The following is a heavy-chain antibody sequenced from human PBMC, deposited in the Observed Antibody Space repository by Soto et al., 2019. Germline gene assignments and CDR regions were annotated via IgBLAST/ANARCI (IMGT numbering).Heavy chain of an antibody. CDR2: IYYSGST. J-gene: IGHJ5*02. Sequence: KTSETLSLTCTVSGGSISSGDYYWSWIRQPPGKGLEWIGYIYYSGSTYYNPSLKSRVTISVDTSKNQFSLKLSSVTAADTAVYYCARGNVLRVFDPWGQGTLVTVSS. V-gene: IGHV4-30-4*01. D-gene: IGHD3-3*01. CDR3: ARGNVLRVFDP. CDR1: GGSISSGDYY.